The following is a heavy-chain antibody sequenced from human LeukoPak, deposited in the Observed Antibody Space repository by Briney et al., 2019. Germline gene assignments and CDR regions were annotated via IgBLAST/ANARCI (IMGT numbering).Heavy chain of an antibody. Sequence: SETLSLTCTVSGGSFSGYYWSWIRQPPGKGLEWIGEINHSGSTNYNPSLKSRVTISVDTSKNQFSLKLSSVTAADTAVYYCARVPPNPNYYGSGSYLDYWGQGTLVTVSS. J-gene: IGHJ4*02. CDR1: GGSFSGYY. CDR2: INHSGST. D-gene: IGHD3-10*01. V-gene: IGHV4-34*01. CDR3: ARVPPNPNYYGSGSYLDY.